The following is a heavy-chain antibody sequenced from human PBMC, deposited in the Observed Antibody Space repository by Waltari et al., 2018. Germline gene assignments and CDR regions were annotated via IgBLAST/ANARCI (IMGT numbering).Heavy chain of an antibody. CDR1: RSSIRTNNYY. V-gene: IGHV4-39*07. Sequence: QLQLQESGPGLVKPSETLSLTCTVSRSSIRTNNYYWGWVRQPPGKGLEWIGRFSKRENTYYNPSRKSRVTISVETSNNQFSLRLNSVTAADTAVYYCVGGDPDIVATISDDWGQGTLVIVSS. CDR3: VGGDPDIVATISDD. D-gene: IGHD5-12*01. J-gene: IGHJ4*02. CDR2: FSKRENT.